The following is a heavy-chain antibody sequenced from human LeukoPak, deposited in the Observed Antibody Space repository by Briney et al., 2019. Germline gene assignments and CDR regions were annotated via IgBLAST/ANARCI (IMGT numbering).Heavy chain of an antibody. CDR3: ATPGGSGDYPYPTDFNY. J-gene: IGHJ4*02. CDR1: GFTFSSYA. Sequence: QPGRSLRLSCAASGFTFSSYAMSWVRQAPGKGLEWVSAISGSGGSTYYADSVKGRFTISRDLSKNTLFLQMNSLRAEDTAVYYCATPGGSGDYPYPTDFNYWGQGTLITVSS. CDR2: ISGSGGST. V-gene: IGHV3-23*01. D-gene: IGHD3-10*01.